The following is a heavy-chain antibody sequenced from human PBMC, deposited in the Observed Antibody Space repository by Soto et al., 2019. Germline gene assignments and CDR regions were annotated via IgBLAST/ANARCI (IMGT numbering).Heavy chain of an antibody. V-gene: IGHV5-51*01. J-gene: IGHJ6*02. CDR2: IYPGDSDT. D-gene: IGHD4-17*01. CDR1: GYSFTSYW. CDR3: ARHRRGVTTDYYYGMDV. Sequence: PGESLKISCKGSGYSFTSYWIGWVRQMPGKGLEWMGIIYPGDSDTRYSPSFQGQVTISADKSISTAYLQWSSLKASDTAMYYCARHRRGVTTDYYYGMDVWGQGTTVTVSS.